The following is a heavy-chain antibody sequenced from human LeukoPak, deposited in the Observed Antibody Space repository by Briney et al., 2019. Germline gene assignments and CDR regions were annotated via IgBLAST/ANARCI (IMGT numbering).Heavy chain of an antibody. Sequence: SVKVSCKVSGGTFSSYTISWVRQAPGQGLEWMGRIIPILGIANYAQKFQGRVTITADKSTSTAYMELSSLRSEDTAVYYCAQTFRICSSTSCSKPLDYWGQGTLVTVSS. CDR3: AQTFRICSSTSCSKPLDY. CDR1: GGTFSSYT. V-gene: IGHV1-69*02. J-gene: IGHJ4*02. D-gene: IGHD2-2*01. CDR2: IIPILGIA.